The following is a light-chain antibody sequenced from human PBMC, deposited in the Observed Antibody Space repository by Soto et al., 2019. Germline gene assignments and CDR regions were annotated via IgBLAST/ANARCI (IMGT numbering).Light chain of an antibody. J-gene: IGKJ2*01. CDR3: HQYGYSPLT. CDR1: QSLSSSY. Sequence: EIVLTQSPSTLSLSPGERATLSCRASQSLSSSYLAWYQQKHGQAPRLLIYGASSRATGISERFSGSGSGTDFPLTIPRLEPEDFAVYYCHQYGYSPLTFAQGTKREI. CDR2: GAS. V-gene: IGKV3-20*01.